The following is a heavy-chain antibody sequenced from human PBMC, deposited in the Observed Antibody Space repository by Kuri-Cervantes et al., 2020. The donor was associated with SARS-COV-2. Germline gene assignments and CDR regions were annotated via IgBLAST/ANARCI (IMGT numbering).Heavy chain of an antibody. V-gene: IGHV1-2*02. J-gene: IGHJ3*02. D-gene: IGHD3-3*01. Sequence: ASVKVSCKSSGYTFTSYYMHWVRQAPGQGLEWMGWINPNSGGTNYAQKFQGRVTMTRDRSISTAYMELSRLRSDDTAVYYCARDKPLYDFWSGGDDAFDIWGQGTMVTVSS. CDR1: GYTFTSYY. CDR3: ARDKPLYDFWSGGDDAFDI. CDR2: INPNSGGT.